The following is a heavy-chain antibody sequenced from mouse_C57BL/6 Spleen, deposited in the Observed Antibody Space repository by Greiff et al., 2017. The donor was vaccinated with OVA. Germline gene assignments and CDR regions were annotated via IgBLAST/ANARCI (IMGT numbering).Heavy chain of an antibody. J-gene: IGHJ3*01. CDR3: ARQDSSGYFFAY. D-gene: IGHD3-2*02. CDR2: ISTLAYGI. V-gene: IGHV5-15*01. Sequence: EVQLVESGGGLVQPGGSLKLSCAASGFTFSDYGLAWVRQAPRQGPEWVAFISTLAYGIYYADTVTGRFTISRENAKNTLYLEMSSLRSEDTAMYYCARQDSSGYFFAYWGQGTLVTVSA. CDR1: GFTFSDYG.